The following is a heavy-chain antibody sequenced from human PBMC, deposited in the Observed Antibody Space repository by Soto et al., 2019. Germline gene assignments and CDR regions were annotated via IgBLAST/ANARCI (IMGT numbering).Heavy chain of an antibody. Sequence: QVQLVQSGAEVKNPGSSVKVSCKASGGTFSNYAINWVRQAPGQGLEWMGGIIPIFGTANYAQKFQGRVTITADESTSTAYLDLSRLRSEDTAVYYCARPVEMATISRSYLFYWGQGTLVTVSS. J-gene: IGHJ4*02. V-gene: IGHV1-69*01. CDR3: ARPVEMATISRSYLFY. CDR2: IIPIFGTA. D-gene: IGHD5-12*01. CDR1: GGTFSNYA.